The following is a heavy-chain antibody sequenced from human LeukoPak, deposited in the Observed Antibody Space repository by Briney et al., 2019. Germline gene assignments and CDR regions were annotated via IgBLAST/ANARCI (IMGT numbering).Heavy chain of an antibody. CDR1: GGSISTSSYY. J-gene: IGHJ4*02. Sequence: PSETLSLTCTVSGGSISTSSYYWGWIRQPPGKGLEWIGSIYYSGSTYYNPSLKSRVTISVDTSKSQFSLKLSSVTAADTAVYYCASLMTTVVHYWGQGTLVTVSS. D-gene: IGHD4-23*01. CDR3: ASLMTTVVHY. CDR2: IYYSGST. V-gene: IGHV4-39*07.